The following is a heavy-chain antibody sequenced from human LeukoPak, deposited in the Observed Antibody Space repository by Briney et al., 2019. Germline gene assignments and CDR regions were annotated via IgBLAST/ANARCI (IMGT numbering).Heavy chain of an antibody. J-gene: IGHJ4*02. CDR3: ARDVSSWGYYFDY. D-gene: IGHD3-16*01. CDR2: IYYSGST. Sequence: PSETLSLTCTVSGGSISSYYWSWIRQPPGKGLEWIGYIYYSGSTNYNPSLKSRVTISVDTSKNQFSLKVSSVTAADTAVYYCARDVSSWGYYFDYWGQGTLVTVSS. CDR1: GGSISSYY. V-gene: IGHV4-59*01.